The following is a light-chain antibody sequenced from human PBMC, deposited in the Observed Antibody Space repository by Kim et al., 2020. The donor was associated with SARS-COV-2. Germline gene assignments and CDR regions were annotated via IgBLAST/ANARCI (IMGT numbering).Light chain of an antibody. Sequence: VKPNRTLSSGHSSYAIAWDQEQQGKGPGYVMKLNSDGSHREGEGFPDRFSGSSSGAERYLTISSRQSEDEADYYCQAWDTAVQGVFGGGTQLTVL. CDR3: QAWDTAVQGV. CDR2: LNSDGSH. V-gene: IGLV4-69*01. J-gene: IGLJ3*02. CDR1: SGHSSYA.